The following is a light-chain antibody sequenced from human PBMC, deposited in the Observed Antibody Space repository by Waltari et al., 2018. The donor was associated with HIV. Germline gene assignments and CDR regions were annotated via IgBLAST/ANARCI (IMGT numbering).Light chain of an antibody. J-gene: IGLJ3*02. CDR3: CSYAGSGTWV. V-gene: IGLV2-23*02. CDR1: SNDVGYYNL. Sequence: QSALTQPASVSGSPGQSITISCAGASNDVGYYNLVSWYQQHPGKAPKLMVYEVTKRPSGDSQRCSGAKSGNMASLTISGLQGEDEADYYCCSYAGSGTWVFGGGTKVTVL. CDR2: EVT.